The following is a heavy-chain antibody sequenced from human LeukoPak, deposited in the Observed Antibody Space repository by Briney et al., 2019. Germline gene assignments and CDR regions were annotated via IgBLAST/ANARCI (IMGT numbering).Heavy chain of an antibody. D-gene: IGHD2-15*01. CDR2: ISSSSSYI. CDR3: ASSRYCSGGSCYYYYGMDV. J-gene: IGHJ6*02. CDR1: GFTFSSYS. V-gene: IGHV3-21*01. Sequence: PGGSLRLSCAASGFTFSSYSMNWVRQAPGKGLEWVSSISSSSSYIYYADSVKGRFTISRDNAKNSLYLQMNSLRAEDTAVYYCASSRYCSGGSCYYYYGMDVWGQGTTVTVSS.